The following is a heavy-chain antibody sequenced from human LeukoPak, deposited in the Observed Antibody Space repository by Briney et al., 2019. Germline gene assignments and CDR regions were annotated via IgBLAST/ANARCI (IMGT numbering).Heavy chain of an antibody. CDR3: ARLSSSWYFDY. CDR1: GYSFTSYW. CDR2: IYPGDSDT. V-gene: IGHV5-51*03. D-gene: IGHD6-13*01. Sequence: NKPGESLKISCQGSGYSFTSYWIGWVRPMPGKGLEWMGIIYPGDSDTRYSPSLQGQVTISADKSISTAYLQWSSLKASDTAMYYCARLSSSWYFDYWGQGTLVTVSS. J-gene: IGHJ4*02.